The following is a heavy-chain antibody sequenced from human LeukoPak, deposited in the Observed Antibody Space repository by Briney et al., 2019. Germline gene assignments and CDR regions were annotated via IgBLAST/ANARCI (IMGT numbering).Heavy chain of an antibody. Sequence: GGSLRLSCAASGLDFGDYGMHWVRQAPGKGLEWIAFLRYDGSNKYYADSVKGRFTISRDNAKNSLYLQMNSLRAEDTAVYYCARARGYSYGPATPEYFQHWGQGTLVTVSS. V-gene: IGHV3-30*02. J-gene: IGHJ1*01. CDR3: ARARGYSYGPATPEYFQH. D-gene: IGHD5-18*01. CDR2: LRYDGSNK. CDR1: GLDFGDYG.